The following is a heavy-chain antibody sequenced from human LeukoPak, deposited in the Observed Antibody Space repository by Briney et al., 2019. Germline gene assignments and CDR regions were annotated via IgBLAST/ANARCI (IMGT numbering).Heavy chain of an antibody. J-gene: IGHJ4*02. V-gene: IGHV4-59*01. CDR3: ARDGGYGSGSAL. CDR1: GGSISTSY. D-gene: IGHD3-10*01. Sequence: PSETLSLTCTVSGGSISTSYWTWIRQPPGKGPEWIGSIYYDGSTNYNPSLKSRVTISLDTPKNQFSLKLSSVTAADTAVYYCARDGGYGSGSALWGQGTLITVSS. CDR2: IYYDGST.